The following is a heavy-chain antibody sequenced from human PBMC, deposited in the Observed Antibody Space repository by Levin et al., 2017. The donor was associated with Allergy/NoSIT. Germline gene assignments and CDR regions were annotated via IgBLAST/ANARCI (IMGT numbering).Heavy chain of an antibody. D-gene: IGHD5-18*01. Sequence: PGGSLRLSCAASGFTFSDYYMSWIRQAPGEGLECVSYISSGGSTIYYADSVKGRFTISRDNAKNSLYLQMNNLRAEDTAVYYCARARWGGYSYGTIDYWGQGSLVTVSS. J-gene: IGHJ4*02. CDR1: GFTFSDYY. V-gene: IGHV3-11*01. CDR3: ARARWGGYSYGTIDY. CDR2: ISSGGSTI.